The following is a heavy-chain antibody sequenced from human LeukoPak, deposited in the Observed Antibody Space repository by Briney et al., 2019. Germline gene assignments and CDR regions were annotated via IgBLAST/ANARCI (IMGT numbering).Heavy chain of an antibody. Sequence: GGSLRLSCAASGFTFSDYYMSWIRQAPGKGLEWVSYISSSGSTIYYADSVKGRFTISRDNAKNSLYLQMNSLRAEDTAVYYCARACLSFQLLSYYYYMDVWGKGTTVTVSS. J-gene: IGHJ6*03. CDR2: ISSSGSTI. CDR3: ARACLSFQLLSYYYYMDV. CDR1: GFTFSDYY. V-gene: IGHV3-11*04. D-gene: IGHD2-2*01.